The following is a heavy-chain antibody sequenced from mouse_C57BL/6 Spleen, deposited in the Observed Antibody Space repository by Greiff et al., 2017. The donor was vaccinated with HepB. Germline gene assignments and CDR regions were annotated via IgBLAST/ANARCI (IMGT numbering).Heavy chain of an antibody. CDR3: AREGMDY. Sequence: QVQLQQSGPELVKPGASVKISCKASGYAFSSSWMHWVKQRPGQGLEWIGRIYPGDGDTNYNGKFKGKATLTADKSSSTAYMHLSSLTSEDSAVYCGAREGMDYWGQGTSVTVSS. CDR1: GYAFSSSW. CDR2: IYPGDGDT. V-gene: IGHV1-82*01. J-gene: IGHJ4*01.